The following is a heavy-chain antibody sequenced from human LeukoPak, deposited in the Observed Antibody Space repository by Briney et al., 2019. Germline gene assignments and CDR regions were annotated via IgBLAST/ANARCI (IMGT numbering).Heavy chain of an antibody. J-gene: IGHJ4*02. CDR3: GRVGTAADDY. Sequence: ASVKVSCTASGYTFTDHYMHWVRQAPGQGLEWMGWINPNSGGTNYAQKFQGRVTMARDTSISTAYMELSRLRSDDTAVYYCGRVGTAADDYWGQGTLVTVSS. CDR2: INPNSGGT. CDR1: GYTFTDHY. D-gene: IGHD6-13*01. V-gene: IGHV1-2*02.